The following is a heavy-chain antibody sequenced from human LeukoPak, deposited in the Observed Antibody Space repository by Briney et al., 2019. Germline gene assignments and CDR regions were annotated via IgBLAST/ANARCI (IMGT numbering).Heavy chain of an antibody. CDR3: ATDLEYSSGWYYFDY. J-gene: IGHJ4*02. D-gene: IGHD6-19*01. CDR1: GYILTELS. Sequence: AAVKVSCKVSGYILTELSMHWVRQAPGKGLEWMGGFDPEDGETIYAQKFQGRVTMTEDTSTDTAYMELSSLRSEDTAVYYCATDLEYSSGWYYFDYWGQGTLVTVSS. CDR2: FDPEDGET. V-gene: IGHV1-24*01.